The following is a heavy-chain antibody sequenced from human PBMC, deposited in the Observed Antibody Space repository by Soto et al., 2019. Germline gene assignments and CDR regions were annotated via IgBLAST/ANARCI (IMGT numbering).Heavy chain of an antibody. D-gene: IGHD3-10*01. CDR1: GFTISSNY. J-gene: IGHJ6*02. V-gene: IGHV3-53*01. Sequence: GGSLRLSCAASGFTISSNYMSWVRQAPGKGLEWVSVIYSGGSTYYADSVKGRFTISRDNSKNTLYLQMNSLRAEDTAVYYCARDLRGRSYGMDVWGQGTTVTVSS. CDR3: ARDLRGRSYGMDV. CDR2: IYSGGST.